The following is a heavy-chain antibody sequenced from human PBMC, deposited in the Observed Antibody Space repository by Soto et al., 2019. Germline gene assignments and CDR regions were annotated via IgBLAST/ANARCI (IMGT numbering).Heavy chain of an antibody. D-gene: IGHD1-26*01. J-gene: IGHJ4*02. CDR1: GYTLTHYY. CDR2: INPSTLVT. Sequence: ASVKVSCKASGYTLTHYYMHWVRQAPGQGPEWVGVINPSTLVTSYAQKFQGRVTMTRDTSKNTLYLQMNSLRADDTAVFYCARAPSGNYYFDSWGPGTLVTV. V-gene: IGHV1-46*01. CDR3: ARAPSGNYYFDS.